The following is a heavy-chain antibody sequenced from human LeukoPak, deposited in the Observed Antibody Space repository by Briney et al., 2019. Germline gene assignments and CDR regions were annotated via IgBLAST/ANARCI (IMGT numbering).Heavy chain of an antibody. CDR2: INSVSSSI. V-gene: IGHV3-48*02. D-gene: IGHD4-17*01. J-gene: IGHJ4*02. Sequence: GGSLRLSCAASGFTFSRYDMNWVRQAPGKGLEWVSFINSVSSSIYCADSVKGRFTISRDNGENSLYLQMNSLRDEDTAVYYCATDYMSLHDYGDHVGWGQGTLVTVSS. CDR1: GFTFSRYD. CDR3: ATDYMSLHDYGDHVG.